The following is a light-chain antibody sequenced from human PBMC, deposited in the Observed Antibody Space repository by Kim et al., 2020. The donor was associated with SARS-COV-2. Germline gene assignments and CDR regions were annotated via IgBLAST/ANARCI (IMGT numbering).Light chain of an antibody. CDR2: APS. CDR3: QQANSFPGT. J-gene: IGKJ1*01. V-gene: IGKV1-12*01. CDR1: QGISNW. Sequence: DIQMTQSPSSVSASVGDRVTITCRASQGISNWLAWYQQKPGKAPKFLIYAPSTLQSAAPSRFSGSRSGTDFTLTISSLQPEDFATYYCQQANSFPGTFGQGTKVDIK.